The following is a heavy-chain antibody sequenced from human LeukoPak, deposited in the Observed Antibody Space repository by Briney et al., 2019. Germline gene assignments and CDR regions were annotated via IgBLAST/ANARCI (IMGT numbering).Heavy chain of an antibody. V-gene: IGHV4-34*01. CDR1: GGSISSYY. Sequence: SETLSLTCTVSGGSISSYYWSWIRQPPGKGLEWIGEINHSGSTNYNPSLKSRVTISVDTSKNQFSLKLSSVTAADTAVYYCARRGYSYGRGAFDIWGQGTMVTVSS. CDR2: INHSGST. J-gene: IGHJ3*02. D-gene: IGHD5-18*01. CDR3: ARRGYSYGRGAFDI.